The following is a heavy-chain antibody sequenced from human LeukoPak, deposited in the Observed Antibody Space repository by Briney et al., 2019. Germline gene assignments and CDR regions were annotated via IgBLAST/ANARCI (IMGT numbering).Heavy chain of an antibody. V-gene: IGHV3-48*01. J-gene: IGHJ5*02. Sequence: GGSLRLSCAASGFTFTSYSMNWVRQAPGKGLEWVSYITTSSSTINYADSVKGRFTISRDNAKNSLYLQMNSLRAEDTAVYYCARTYYDSNEGDNWFDPWGQGTLVTVSS. CDR2: ITTSSSTI. D-gene: IGHD3-22*01. CDR3: ARTYYDSNEGDNWFDP. CDR1: GFTFTSYS.